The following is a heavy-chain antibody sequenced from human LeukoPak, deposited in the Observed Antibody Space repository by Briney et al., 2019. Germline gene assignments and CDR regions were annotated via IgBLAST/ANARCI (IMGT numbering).Heavy chain of an antibody. Sequence: GGSLRLSCAVSEDTFTNTYGTNWVRQAPGKGLEWVSGISGSGRSTYYADSVEGRFTISRETSKNTLYLQMNSLRAEDTARYFCAKAGYCNGGTCYGNFAYWGQGTLVTVSS. V-gene: IGHV3-23*01. D-gene: IGHD2-15*01. J-gene: IGHJ4*02. CDR1: EDTFTNTYG. CDR3: AKAGYCNGGTCYGNFAY. CDR2: ISGSGRST.